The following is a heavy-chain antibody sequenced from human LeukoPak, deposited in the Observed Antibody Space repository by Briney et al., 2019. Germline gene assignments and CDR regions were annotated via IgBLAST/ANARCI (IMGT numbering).Heavy chain of an antibody. CDR3: GRNPDDPTLPRFDS. CDR1: DFTFSTYS. J-gene: IGHJ4*02. Sequence: GGSLRLSCAVSDFTFSTYSMNWVCQAPGKGLEWVAYISSSSRTIYYADSVRGRFTISRDNDNNSLYLQMNSLRAGDTAVYYCGRNPDDPTLPRFDSGGQGTLVAVSS. D-gene: IGHD1-14*01. CDR2: ISSSSRTI. V-gene: IGHV3-48*01.